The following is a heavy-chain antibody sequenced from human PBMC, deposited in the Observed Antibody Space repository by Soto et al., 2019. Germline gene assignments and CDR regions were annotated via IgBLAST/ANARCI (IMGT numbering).Heavy chain of an antibody. J-gene: IGHJ6*02. CDR2: IYPGDSNT. CDR3: ARHAYDFWSGHPNPRYYYGMDV. V-gene: IGHV5-51*01. Sequence: QSLKISCKGSGYSFTSYWIGWVRQMPGKGLEWMGIIYPGDSNTRYSPSLQGQVTISVDKSISTAYLQWSSLKAMDTAMYYCARHAYDFWSGHPNPRYYYGMDVWGQGTTVTVSS. D-gene: IGHD3-3*01. CDR1: GYSFTSYW.